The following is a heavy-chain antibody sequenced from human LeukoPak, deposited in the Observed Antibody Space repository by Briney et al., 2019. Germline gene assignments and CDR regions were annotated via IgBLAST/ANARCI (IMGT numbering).Heavy chain of an antibody. Sequence: GGSLRLSCAASGFTFSSYAMSWVRQAPGKGLEWVSAISGSGGSTYYADSVKGRFTISRDNSKNTLCLQMNSLRAEDTAVYYCAKDPGVTYYGSGSPGDYWGQGTLVTVPS. CDR2: ISGSGGST. CDR3: AKDPGVTYYGSGSPGDY. D-gene: IGHD3-10*01. CDR1: GFTFSSYA. V-gene: IGHV3-23*01. J-gene: IGHJ4*02.